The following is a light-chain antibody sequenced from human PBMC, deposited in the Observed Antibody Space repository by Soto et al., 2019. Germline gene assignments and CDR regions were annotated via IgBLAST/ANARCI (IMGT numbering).Light chain of an antibody. CDR3: SSYATSPNALFV. CDR2: EVS. Sequence: QSVLTQPASVSGSLGQSITISCTGSSSDVGGFNYVSWYQHHSGQAPKLIIYEVSNRPSGVSIRFSGSKSGSTASLIISGLQAEDGADYYCSSYATSPNALFVFGAGTKVTAL. CDR1: SSDVGGFNY. J-gene: IGLJ1*01. V-gene: IGLV2-14*01.